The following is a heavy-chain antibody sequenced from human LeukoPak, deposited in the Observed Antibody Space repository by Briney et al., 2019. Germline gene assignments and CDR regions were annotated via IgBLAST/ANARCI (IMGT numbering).Heavy chain of an antibody. V-gene: IGHV3-66*01. CDR3: ARDRAGDGGHFDY. Sequence: PGESLRLSCAASGFTVSNNYMNWVRQAPGKGLEWVSLIYSGGRTYYADSVKGRFTIFRDDSKNTLYLQMNSLRDEDTAVYYCARDRAGDGGHFDYWGQGTLVTVSS. CDR2: IYSGGRT. D-gene: IGHD4-17*01. CDR1: GFTVSNNY. J-gene: IGHJ4*02.